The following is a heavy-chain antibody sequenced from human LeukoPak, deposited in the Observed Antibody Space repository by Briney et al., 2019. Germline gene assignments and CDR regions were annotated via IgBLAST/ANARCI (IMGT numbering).Heavy chain of an antibody. V-gene: IGHV1-18*01. CDR3: ARAKDVRATRRNYYYYYGMDV. J-gene: IGHJ6*02. D-gene: IGHD2-15*01. CDR2: ISAYNGNT. CDR1: GYTFTSYG. Sequence: ASVKVSCKASGYTFTSYGISWVRQAPGQGLEWMGWISAYNGNTNYAQKLQGRVTMTTDTSTSTAYMELRSLRSEDTAVYYCARAKDVRATRRNYYYYYGMDVWGQGTTVTVSS.